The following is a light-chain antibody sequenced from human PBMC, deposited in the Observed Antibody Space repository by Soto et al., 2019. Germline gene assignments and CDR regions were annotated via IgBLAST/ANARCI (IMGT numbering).Light chain of an antibody. CDR1: SSNIGNNY. Sequence: QSVLTQPPSVSAAPGQKVTISCSGSSSNIGNNYVSWYQQLPGTAPKLLIYENNKRPSGIPDRSSGSKSGTSATLGITGLQTGDEADYYCGTWDSSLSALFGGGTKVTVL. CDR3: GTWDSSLSAL. J-gene: IGLJ2*01. V-gene: IGLV1-51*02. CDR2: ENN.